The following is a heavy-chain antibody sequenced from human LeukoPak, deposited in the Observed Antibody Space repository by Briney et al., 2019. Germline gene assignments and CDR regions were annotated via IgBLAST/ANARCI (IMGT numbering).Heavy chain of an antibody. CDR1: GFTFSSYA. CDR3: AKGMEWEPLMNY. V-gene: IGHV3-23*01. Sequence: AGSLSPASAASGFTFSSYAMSWVRQAPGKGLEWVSAISGSGGSTYYADPVQGRFTISRDNSKNTLYLQMNSLRAEDTAVYYCAKGMEWEPLMNYWGQATL. D-gene: IGHD1-26*01. J-gene: IGHJ4*02. CDR2: ISGSGGST.